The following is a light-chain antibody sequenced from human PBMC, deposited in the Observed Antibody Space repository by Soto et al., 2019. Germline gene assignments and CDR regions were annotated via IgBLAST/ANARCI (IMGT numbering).Light chain of an antibody. Sequence: ETVMTQSPATLSASPGERATLSCRASQSVSSNLAWYQQKPGQAPSLLIYGASTRATGIQARFSGRGSGTEFTLTIGILQSKDFAFLYFQQNNTCPRRFGQGTKVEF. J-gene: IGKJ1*01. CDR3: QQNNTCPRR. V-gene: IGKV3-15*01. CDR1: QSVSSN. CDR2: GAS.